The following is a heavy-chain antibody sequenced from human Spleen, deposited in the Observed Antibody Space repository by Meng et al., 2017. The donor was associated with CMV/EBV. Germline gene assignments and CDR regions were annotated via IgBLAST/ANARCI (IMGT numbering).Heavy chain of an antibody. J-gene: IGHJ3*02. V-gene: IGHV1-2*02. D-gene: IGHD1-1*01. Sequence: ASVKVSCKASGYTFTAYYMHWLRQAPGQGLEWMAWINPNTGVTGYAQHLQGKVTMTRDTSISTVYMDVSTPRSDDTAVYYCARSTGAYPGGAIDIWGQGTMVTVSS. CDR3: ARSTGAYPGGAIDI. CDR1: GYTFTAYY. CDR2: INPNTGVT.